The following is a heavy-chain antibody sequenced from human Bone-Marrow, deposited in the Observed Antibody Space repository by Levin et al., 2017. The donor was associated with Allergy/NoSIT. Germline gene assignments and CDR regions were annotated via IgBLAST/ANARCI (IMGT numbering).Heavy chain of an antibody. Sequence: GASVKVSCKASGYTFTGYYMHWVRQAPGQGLEWMGWINPNSGGTNYAQKFQGRVTMTRDTSISTAYMELSRLRSDDTAVYYCARVIAPIVVVPAAIWDRRFDPWGQGTLVTVSS. V-gene: IGHV1-2*02. CDR2: INPNSGGT. CDR3: ARVIAPIVVVPAAIWDRRFDP. CDR1: GYTFTGYY. D-gene: IGHD2-2*01. J-gene: IGHJ5*02.